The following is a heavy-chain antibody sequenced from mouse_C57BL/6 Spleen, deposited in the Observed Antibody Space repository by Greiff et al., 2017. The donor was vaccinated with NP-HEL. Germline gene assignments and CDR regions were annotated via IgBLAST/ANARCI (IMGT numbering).Heavy chain of an antibody. J-gene: IGHJ2*01. CDR2: ISDGGSYT. V-gene: IGHV5-4*01. Sequence: EVLLVESGGGLVKPGGSLKLSCAASGFTFSSYAMSWVRQTPVQRLEWVATISDGGSYTYYPDNVKGRFTISRDNAKNNLYLQMSHLKSEDTAMYYCARDFYLDYWGQGTTLTVSS. CDR1: GFTFSSYA. CDR3: ARDFYLDY.